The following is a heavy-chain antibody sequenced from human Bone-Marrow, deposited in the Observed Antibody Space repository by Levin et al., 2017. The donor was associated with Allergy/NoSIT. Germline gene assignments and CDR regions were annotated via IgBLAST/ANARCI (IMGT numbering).Heavy chain of an antibody. CDR2: ISGSGGTT. CDR3: AKVLGYYGGSAMDV. J-gene: IGHJ6*02. CDR1: GFTFSSIG. D-gene: IGHD4-23*01. Sequence: GGSLRLSCAASGFTFSSIGMSWVRQAPGKGVEWLEWVSAISGSGGTTYYADSVKGRFTISRDNSKNTLYLQMNTLRAEDTAVYYCAKVLGYYGGSAMDVWGQGTTVTVSS. V-gene: IGHV3-23*01.